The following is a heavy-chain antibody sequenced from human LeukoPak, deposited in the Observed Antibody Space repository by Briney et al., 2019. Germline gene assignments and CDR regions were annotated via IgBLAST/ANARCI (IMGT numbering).Heavy chain of an antibody. Sequence: GGSLRLSCAASGFTFSICAMNWVRQAPGKGLEWVSVITGSGGSTYYADSVKGRFTISRDNSKNTLSLQMNSLRAEDTAVYYCAKGRLDGMGLLDYWGQGTLVTVSS. CDR1: GFTFSICA. D-gene: IGHD5-24*01. J-gene: IGHJ4*02. V-gene: IGHV3-23*01. CDR3: AKGRLDGMGLLDY. CDR2: ITGSGGST.